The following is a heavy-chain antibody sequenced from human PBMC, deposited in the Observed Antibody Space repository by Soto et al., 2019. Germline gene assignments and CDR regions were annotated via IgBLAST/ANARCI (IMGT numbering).Heavy chain of an antibody. CDR1: GYTFTSYY. J-gene: IGHJ5*02. D-gene: IGHD1-7*01. V-gene: IGHV1-46*01. CDR2: INPSGGST. CDR3: ARDSGTTPGGDWFDP. Sequence: QVQLVQSGAEVKKPGASVKVSCKASGYTFTSYYMHWVRQAPGQGLEWMGIINPSGGSTSYAQKFQGRVTMTRDTSTSTVYMELSSLRSEDTAVYYCARDSGTTPGGDWFDPWGQGTLVTVSS.